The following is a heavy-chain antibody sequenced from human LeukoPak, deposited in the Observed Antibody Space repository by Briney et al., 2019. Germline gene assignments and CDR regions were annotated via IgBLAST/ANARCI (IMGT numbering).Heavy chain of an antibody. V-gene: IGHV3-30*02. CDR2: IRYDGSNK. D-gene: IGHD3-10*01. CDR1: GFTFSSYG. CDR3: AKANYYGSGSYHH. J-gene: IGHJ5*02. Sequence: GGSLRLSCAASGFTFSSYGMHWVRQAPGKGLEWVAFIRYDGSNKYYADSVKGRFTISRDNSKNTLYLQTNSLRAEDTAVYYCAKANYYGSGSYHHWGQGTLVTVSS.